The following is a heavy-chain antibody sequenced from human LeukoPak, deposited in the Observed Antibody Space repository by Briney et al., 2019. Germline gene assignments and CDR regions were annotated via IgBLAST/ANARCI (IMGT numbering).Heavy chain of an antibody. CDR1: GFTFSSYA. CDR2: IRNKANSYST. CDR3: ARGDRSSGSPGIDY. D-gene: IGHD1-26*01. V-gene: IGHV3-72*01. Sequence: TGGSLRLSCAASGFTFSSYAMSWVRQAPGKGLDWVGRIRNKANSYSTAYAASVRGRFTISRDDSENSLYLQMNSLKTEDTAVYYCARGDRSSGSPGIDYWGQGTLVTVSS. J-gene: IGHJ4*02.